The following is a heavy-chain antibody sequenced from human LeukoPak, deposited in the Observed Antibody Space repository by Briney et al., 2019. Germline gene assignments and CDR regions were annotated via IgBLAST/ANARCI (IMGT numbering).Heavy chain of an antibody. J-gene: IGHJ6*02. V-gene: IGHV3-30*04. CDR1: GITFSNYA. CDR3: AKVGGSGTSYYYFGMDV. Sequence: PGGSLRLSCTAPGITFSNYAMHWVRQAPGEGLEWVTVISNDGSVKYYADSVKGRFTISRDNSKNTLYLQMNSLRAEDTAVYFCAKVGGSGTSYYYFGMDVWGQGTTDTVSS. CDR2: ISNDGSVK. D-gene: IGHD3-10*01.